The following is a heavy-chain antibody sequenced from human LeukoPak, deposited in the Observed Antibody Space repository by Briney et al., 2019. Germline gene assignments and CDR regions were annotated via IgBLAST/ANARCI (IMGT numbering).Heavy chain of an antibody. J-gene: IGHJ4*02. CDR1: GGSISSSSYY. CDR2: IYYSGST. D-gene: IGHD5-12*01. Sequence: KTSETLSLTCTVSGGSISSSSYYWGWIRQPPGKGLEWIGSIYYSGSTYYNPSLKSRVTISVDTSKTQFSLKLSSVTAADMAVYYCASLETDIVATIADYWGQGTLVTVSS. V-gene: IGHV4-39*01. CDR3: ASLETDIVATIADY.